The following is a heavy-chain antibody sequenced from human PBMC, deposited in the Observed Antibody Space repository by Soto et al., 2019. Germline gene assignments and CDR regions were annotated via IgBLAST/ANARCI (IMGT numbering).Heavy chain of an antibody. CDR2: SSRSSSTI. J-gene: IGHJ6*02. CDR3: AKFYAAIYYYGMDV. CDR1: GFTFSSYD. V-gene: IGHV3-48*01. D-gene: IGHD2-2*01. Sequence: GGSLRLSCAASGFTFSSYDMNWVRQAPGKGLVWISYSSRSSSTIYYADSVKGRFTISRDIAKNSLYLQMNSLRAEDTAVYYCAKFYAAIYYYGMDVWGQGTTVTVSS.